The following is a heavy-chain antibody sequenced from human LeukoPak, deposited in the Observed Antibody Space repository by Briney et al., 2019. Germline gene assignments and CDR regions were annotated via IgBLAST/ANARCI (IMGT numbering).Heavy chain of an antibody. D-gene: IGHD3-10*01. J-gene: IGHJ6*03. V-gene: IGHV3-48*03. Sequence: GGSLRLSCAASGFTFSSYEMNWVRQAPGKGLEWVSYISSSGSTIYYADSVKGRFTISRDNSKNTLYLQMNSLRAEDTAVYYCASLLWFGENYYYMDVWGKGTTVTISS. CDR3: ASLLWFGENYYYMDV. CDR1: GFTFSSYE. CDR2: ISSSGSTI.